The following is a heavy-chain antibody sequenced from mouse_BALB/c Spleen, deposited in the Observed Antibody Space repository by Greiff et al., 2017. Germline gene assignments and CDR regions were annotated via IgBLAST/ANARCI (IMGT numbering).Heavy chain of an antibody. D-gene: IGHD2-3*01. CDR1: GFNIKDTY. J-gene: IGHJ3*01. Sequence: IQLQQSGAELVKPGASVKLSCTASGFNIKDTYMHWVKQRPEQVLAWIGRIDPAKGHTKYDPKFQGKATITADPSSNTAYLQLSRLTSEDTAVYYCARDDGYAWFAYWGQGTLGTVSA. CDR2: IDPAKGHT. CDR3: ARDDGYAWFAY. V-gene: IGHV14-3*02.